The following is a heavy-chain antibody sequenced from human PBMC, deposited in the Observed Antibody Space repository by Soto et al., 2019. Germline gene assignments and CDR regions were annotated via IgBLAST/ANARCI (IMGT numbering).Heavy chain of an antibody. V-gene: IGHV4-59*01. D-gene: IGHD3-10*01. CDR2: IYYSGST. J-gene: IGHJ3*01. CDR3: ARVWGGAFDF. CDR1: GGSISSYY. Sequence: SETLSITCTVSGGSISSYYWSWIRQPPGKGLEWIGYIYYSGSTNNNPSLKSRVTISVDTSKNQFSLKLSSVTAADTAVYYCARVWGGAFDFWGQGTMVTVSS.